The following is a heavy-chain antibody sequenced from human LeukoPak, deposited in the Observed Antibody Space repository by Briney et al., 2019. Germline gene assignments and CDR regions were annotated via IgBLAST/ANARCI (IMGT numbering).Heavy chain of an antibody. D-gene: IGHD5-12*01. CDR2: IYYSGST. V-gene: IGHV4-39*07. CDR3: ARVEGWLRINNWFDP. CDR1: GGSISSSSYY. J-gene: IGHJ5*02. Sequence: SETLSLTCTVSGGSISSSSYYWGWIRQPPGKGLEWIGSIYYSGSTYYNPSLKSRVTISVDTSKNQFSLKLSSVTAADTAVYYCARVEGWLRINNWFDPWGQGTLVTVSS.